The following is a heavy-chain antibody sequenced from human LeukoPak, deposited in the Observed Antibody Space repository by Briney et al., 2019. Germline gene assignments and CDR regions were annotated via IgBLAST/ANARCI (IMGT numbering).Heavy chain of an antibody. D-gene: IGHD4-17*01. CDR1: GFFSSYAC. CDR2: IKSKSDGGTT. J-gene: IGHJ4*02. V-gene: IGHV3-15*01. CDR3: TTHLSDGDSAFEY. Sequence: GGSRRHSCAASGFFSSYACMSWVRQAPGKGLEWVGRIKSKSDGGTTDYAAPVKGRFTISRDDSKNTLYLQMNSLKTEDTAVYYCTTHLSDGDSAFEYWGPGSLVTVSS.